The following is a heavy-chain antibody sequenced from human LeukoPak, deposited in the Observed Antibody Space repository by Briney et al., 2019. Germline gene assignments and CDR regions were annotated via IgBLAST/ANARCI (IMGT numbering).Heavy chain of an antibody. CDR2: IYYSGST. Sequence: PSETLSLTCTVSSGSISSSSYYWGWIRQPPGKGLEWIGSIYYSGSTNYNPSLKSRVTISVDTSKNQFSLKLSSVTAADTAVYYCARSRKRWLQSPNIDYWGQGTLVTVSS. J-gene: IGHJ4*02. V-gene: IGHV4-39*07. CDR1: SGSISSSSYY. CDR3: ARSRKRWLQSPNIDY. D-gene: IGHD5-24*01.